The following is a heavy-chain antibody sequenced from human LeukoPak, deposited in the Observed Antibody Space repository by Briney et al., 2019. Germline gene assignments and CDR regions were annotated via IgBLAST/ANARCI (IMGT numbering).Heavy chain of an antibody. CDR1: GGSISSYY. CDR2: MYPSGST. V-gene: IGHV4-4*07. D-gene: IGHD6-13*01. J-gene: IGHJ4*02. CDR3: ARLIAAAGPPYFDY. Sequence: SETLSLTCTVSGGSISSYYWSWVRQPAGTGLEWIGRMYPSGSTNYNPSLKSRVTMSVDTSKNQFSLNVSSVTAADTAVYYCARLIAAAGPPYFDYWGQGTLVTVSS.